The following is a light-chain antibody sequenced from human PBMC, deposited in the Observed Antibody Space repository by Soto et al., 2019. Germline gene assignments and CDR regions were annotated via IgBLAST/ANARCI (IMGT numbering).Light chain of an antibody. V-gene: IGLV2-14*01. CDR1: SNDVGGYNY. CDR3: CSYATGSVYV. CDR2: DVS. Sequence: QSVLTQPASVSGSPGQSITISCTGTSNDVGGYNYVSWYQQHPGKVPKLMMFDVSNRPLGVCTRFSGAKSSNTAALAISGLQAGDEADYFCCSYATGSVYVFGTRTELTVL. J-gene: IGLJ1*01.